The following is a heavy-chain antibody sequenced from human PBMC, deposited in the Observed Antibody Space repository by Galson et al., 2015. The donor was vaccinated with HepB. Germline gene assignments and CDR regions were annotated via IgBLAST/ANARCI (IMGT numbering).Heavy chain of an antibody. Sequence: SVKVSCKASGGTFNNYAINWVRQAPVQGLEWMGRITPFLNIVNFAQKFQGSVTISADKSTNTAYMDLSSLRSEDTAMYYCASRIVGATKDHYCYGMDVWGQGTTVTVSS. D-gene: IGHD1-26*01. J-gene: IGHJ6*02. V-gene: IGHV1-69*04. CDR1: GGTFNNYA. CDR3: ASRIVGATKDHYCYGMDV. CDR2: ITPFLNIV.